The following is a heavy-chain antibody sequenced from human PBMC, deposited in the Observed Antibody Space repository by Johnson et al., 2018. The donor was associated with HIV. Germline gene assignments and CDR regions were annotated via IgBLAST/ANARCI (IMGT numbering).Heavy chain of an antibody. Sequence: GGVVVQPGGSLRLSCAASGFTFDDYAMHWVRQAPGKGLEWVSVISYDGSNKYYADSVKGRITVSRDNSKNTLSLQMDSLRPEDTAVYYCARDRSPYSRVSLGGIWGQGTMVTVSS. CDR3: ARDRSPYSRVSLGGI. J-gene: IGHJ3*02. V-gene: IGHV3-30-3*01. CDR2: ISYDGSNK. CDR1: GFTFDDYA. D-gene: IGHD1-26*01.